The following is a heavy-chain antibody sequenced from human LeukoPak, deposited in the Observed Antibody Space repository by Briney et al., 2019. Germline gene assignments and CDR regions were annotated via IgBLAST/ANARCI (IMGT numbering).Heavy chain of an antibody. CDR1: GGSISSSSYY. J-gene: IGHJ6*03. D-gene: IGHD3-10*01. Sequence: TASETLSLTCTVSGGSISSSSYYWGWIRQPPGKGLEWIGSIYYSESTYYNPSLKSRVTISVDTSKNQFSLKLSSVTAADTAVYYCARSYYGSGSYPRYYYMDVWGKGTTVTVSS. V-gene: IGHV4-39*07. CDR2: IYYSEST. CDR3: ARSYYGSGSYPRYYYMDV.